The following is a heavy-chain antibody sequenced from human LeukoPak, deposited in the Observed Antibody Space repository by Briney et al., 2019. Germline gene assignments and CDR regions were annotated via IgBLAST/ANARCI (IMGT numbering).Heavy chain of an antibody. J-gene: IGHJ4*02. CDR1: GVTPSNYA. CDR2: ISSSGSGGNT. Sequence: GGSLRLSCVASGVTPSNYAMSWARQAPGKGLEWVSGISSSGSGGNTYYADSVKGRFTISRDSSRNTLFLHMNSLRAEDTAVYYCARVRAHYYDSSGYPFDYWGQGTLVTVSS. CDR3: ARVRAHYYDSSGYPFDY. V-gene: IGHV3-23*01. D-gene: IGHD3-22*01.